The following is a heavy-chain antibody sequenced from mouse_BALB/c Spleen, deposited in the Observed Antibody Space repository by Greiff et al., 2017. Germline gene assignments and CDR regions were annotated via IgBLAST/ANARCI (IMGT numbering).Heavy chain of an antibody. Sequence: QVQLQQSGAELMKPGASVKISCKATGYTFSSYWIEWVKQRPGHGLEWIGEILPGSGSTNYNEKFKGKATFTADTSSNTAYMQLSSLTSEDSAVYYCARGAHFAYWGQGTLVTVSA. CDR2: ILPGSGST. CDR3: ARGAHFAY. V-gene: IGHV1-9*01. J-gene: IGHJ3*01. CDR1: GYTFSSYW. D-gene: IGHD1-3*01.